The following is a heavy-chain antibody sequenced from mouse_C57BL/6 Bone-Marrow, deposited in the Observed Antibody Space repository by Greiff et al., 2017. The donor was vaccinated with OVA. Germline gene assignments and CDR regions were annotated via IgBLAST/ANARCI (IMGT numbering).Heavy chain of an antibody. CDR2: IWSGGST. Sequence: VKLMESGPGLVQPSQRLSITCTVYGFSLTSYGVHWVRQSPGKGLEWLGVIWSGGSTDYNAAFISRLSISKDNSKSQVFFKMNSLQADDTAIYFCARNWILDGYYVYFDYWGQGTTLTVSS. J-gene: IGHJ2*01. V-gene: IGHV2-2*01. CDR3: ARNWILDGYYVYFDY. D-gene: IGHD2-3*01. CDR1: GFSLTSYG.